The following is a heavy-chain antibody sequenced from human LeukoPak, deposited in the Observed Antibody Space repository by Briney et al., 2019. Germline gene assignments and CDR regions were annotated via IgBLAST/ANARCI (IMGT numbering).Heavy chain of an antibody. J-gene: IGHJ6*02. CDR1: GFTFSSYA. D-gene: IGHD3-3*01. V-gene: IGHV3-30-3*01. CDR2: ISYDGSNK. CDR3: ARGNWNYYYGMDV. Sequence: GGSLRLSCAASGFTFSSYAMHWVRQAPGKGLEWVAVISYDGSNKYYADSVKGRFTIARDNSKNTLDLQMNSLRAEDTAVYFCARGNWNYYYGMDVWGQGTTVTVSS.